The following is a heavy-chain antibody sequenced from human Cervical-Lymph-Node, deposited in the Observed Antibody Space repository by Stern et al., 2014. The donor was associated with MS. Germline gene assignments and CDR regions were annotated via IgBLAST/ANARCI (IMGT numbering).Heavy chain of an antibody. CDR3: ARWSVACDY. J-gene: IGHJ4*02. V-gene: IGHV5-51*03. Sequence: VQLVESGAELKKPGESLKISCKTSGYNFINYWIAWVRQVSGKGLEWIGIIYPGDSDIRYSPSFQGHVPISVDKSITTAYLQWKSLKASDTAVYYCARWSVACDYWGQGALITVSS. CDR1: GYNFINYW. D-gene: IGHD2-21*01. CDR2: IYPGDSDI.